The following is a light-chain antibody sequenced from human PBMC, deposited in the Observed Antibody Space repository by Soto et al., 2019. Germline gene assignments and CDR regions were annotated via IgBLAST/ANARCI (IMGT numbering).Light chain of an antibody. CDR2: AAS. J-gene: IGKJ4*01. V-gene: IGKV1-39*01. CDR1: QSINSN. Sequence: DIQMTPSPSSLSASVGDRVTITCPASQSINSNLNWYQQKPGKAPKVLIYAASSLQSGVPSRFSGSGSGTDFTLTISSLQPEDFATYLCQQSYSSPLTFGGGTKVDIK. CDR3: QQSYSSPLT.